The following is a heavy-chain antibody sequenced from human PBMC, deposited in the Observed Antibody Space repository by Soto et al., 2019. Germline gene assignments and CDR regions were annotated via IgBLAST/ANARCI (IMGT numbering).Heavy chain of an antibody. V-gene: IGHV3-30-3*01. J-gene: IGHJ4*02. CDR2: ISNDGSKK. D-gene: IGHD5-12*01. CDR3: ARRELVATNGIMDY. Sequence: VQLVESGGGVVQPGRSLRLSCAAFGFTFSNYAMFWVRQAPGKGLEWVAVISNDGSKKYYADSGKGRFTLSRDNSNNTLYLQMNSLRVADTAGDYCARRELVATNGIMDYWGQGNLVTVSS. CDR1: GFTFSNYA.